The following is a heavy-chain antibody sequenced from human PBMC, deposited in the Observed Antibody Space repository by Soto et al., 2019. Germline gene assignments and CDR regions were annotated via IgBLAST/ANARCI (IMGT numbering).Heavy chain of an antibody. CDR1: GFTFSNYW. V-gene: IGHV3-7*03. Sequence: EVQLVESGGGLVQPGGSLRLSCAASGFTFSNYWMSWVRQSPGTGLEWVAKIKQGGSEKWSADSVKGRFTISRDNPKNSLYLQCNSLGAEYPAVYSCVKDGGDYSFDYWGQGTLVTVSS. CDR3: VKDGGDYSFDY. CDR2: IKQGGSEK. D-gene: IGHD4-17*01. J-gene: IGHJ4*02.